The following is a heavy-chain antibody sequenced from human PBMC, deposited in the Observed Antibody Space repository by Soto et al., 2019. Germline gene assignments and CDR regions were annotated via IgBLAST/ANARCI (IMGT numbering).Heavy chain of an antibody. D-gene: IGHD3-22*01. J-gene: IGHJ3*02. V-gene: IGHV1-18*01. CDR1: GYTFTSYG. CDR2: ISAYNGNT. Sequence: QVQLVQSGAEVKKPGASVKVSCKASGYTFTSYGISWVRQAPGQGLEWMGWISAYNGNTNYAQKLQGRVTMTTDTSTSTAYMELRSLRSDDTAVYYCARRDDYSDSSGYYGMGAFDIWGQGTMVTVSS. CDR3: ARRDDYSDSSGYYGMGAFDI.